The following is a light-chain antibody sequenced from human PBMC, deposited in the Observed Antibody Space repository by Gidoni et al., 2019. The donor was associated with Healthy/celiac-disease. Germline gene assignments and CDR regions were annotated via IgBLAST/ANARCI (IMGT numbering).Light chain of an antibody. CDR3: QQYGSSQWT. V-gene: IGKV3-20*01. CDR2: GAS. CDR1: QSVSSSY. J-gene: IGKJ1*01. Sequence: EIVLTHSPGTLSLSPGERATLSCRASQSVSSSYLAWYQQKPGQAPRLLIYGASSRATGIPDRFSGSGSGTDFTLTISRLEPEDFAVYYCQQYGSSQWTFXQXTKVEIK.